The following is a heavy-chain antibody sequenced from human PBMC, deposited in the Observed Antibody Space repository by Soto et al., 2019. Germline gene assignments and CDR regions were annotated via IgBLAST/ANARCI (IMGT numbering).Heavy chain of an antibody. CDR3: AREFKAAAGTDYYGMDV. J-gene: IGHJ6*02. CDR2: IGTAGDT. CDR1: GFTFSSYD. V-gene: IGHV3-13*01. Sequence: GGSLRLSCAASGFTFSSYDMHWVRQATGKGLEWVSAIGTAGDTYYPGSVKGRFTISRENAKNSLYLQMNSLRAGDTAVYYCAREFKAAAGTDYYGMDVWGQGTTVTVSS. D-gene: IGHD6-13*01.